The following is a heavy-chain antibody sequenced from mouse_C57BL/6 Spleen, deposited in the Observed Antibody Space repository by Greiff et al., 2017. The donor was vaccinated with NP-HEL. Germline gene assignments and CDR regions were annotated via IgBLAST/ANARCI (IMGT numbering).Heavy chain of an antibody. CDR1: GFTFSSYA. V-gene: IGHV5-4*01. D-gene: IGHD1-1*01. CDR2: ISDGGSYT. J-gene: IGHJ1*03. Sequence: EVQLVESGGGLVKPGGSLKLSCAASGFTFSSYAMSWVRQTPEKRLEWVATISDGGSYTYYPDNVKGRFTISRDNAKNNLYLQMSHLKSEDTAMYYCARAYYGSSGRYFDVWGTGTTVTVSS. CDR3: ARAYYGSSGRYFDV.